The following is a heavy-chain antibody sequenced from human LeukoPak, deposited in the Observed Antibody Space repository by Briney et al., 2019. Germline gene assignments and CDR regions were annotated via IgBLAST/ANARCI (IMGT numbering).Heavy chain of an antibody. CDR3: ANHAGDYPTHFDY. Sequence: PGRSLRLSCAASGFTFSSYAMHWVRQAPGKGLEWVAVISYDGSTKYYADSVKGRFTISRDNSKNTLYLQMNSLRAEDTAVCYCANHAGDYPTHFDYWGQGTLVTVSS. CDR1: GFTFSSYA. D-gene: IGHD4-17*01. V-gene: IGHV3-30*04. J-gene: IGHJ4*02. CDR2: ISYDGSTK.